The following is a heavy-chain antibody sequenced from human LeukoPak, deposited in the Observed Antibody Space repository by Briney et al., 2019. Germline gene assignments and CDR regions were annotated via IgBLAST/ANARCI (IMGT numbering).Heavy chain of an antibody. Sequence: PSETLSLTCTVSGYSISSGYYWGWIRQPPGKGLEWIGSIYHSGSTYYNPSLKSRVTISVDTSKNQFSLKLSSVTAADTAVYYCARGSELWPHYWGQGTLVTVSS. CDR3: ARGSELWPHY. V-gene: IGHV4-38-2*02. D-gene: IGHD5-18*01. J-gene: IGHJ4*02. CDR1: GYSISSGYY. CDR2: IYHSGST.